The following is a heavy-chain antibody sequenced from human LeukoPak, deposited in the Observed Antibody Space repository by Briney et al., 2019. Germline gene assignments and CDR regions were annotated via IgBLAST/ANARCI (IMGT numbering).Heavy chain of an antibody. V-gene: IGHV4-61*05. CDR1: GGSISSSSYY. CDR2: TYHSGST. CDR3: ARRSGGFDY. D-gene: IGHD2-15*01. Sequence: PSETLSLTCTVSGGSISSSSYYWGWIRQPPGKGLEWIGETYHSGSTNYNSSLKSRVTISVDKAKGQFSLKLSSVTAADTAVYYCARRSGGFDYWGQGTLVTVSS. J-gene: IGHJ4*02.